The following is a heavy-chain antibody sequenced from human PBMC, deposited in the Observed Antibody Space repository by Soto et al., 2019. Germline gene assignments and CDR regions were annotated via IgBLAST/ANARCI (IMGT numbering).Heavy chain of an antibody. D-gene: IGHD1-1*01. CDR1: GSIFHRFS. V-gene: IGHV3-30*04. J-gene: IGHJ4*02. CDR2: ISYDGSLQ. Sequence: SLLLSCVASGSIFHRFSMNWVRQAPEEGLEWVAVISYDGSLQYYADSVKVRFTISRDNSKNTLYLQMKSLRRADTGVYYCATELEYRRYFDYWDQGTLVTVSS. CDR3: ATELEYRRYFDY.